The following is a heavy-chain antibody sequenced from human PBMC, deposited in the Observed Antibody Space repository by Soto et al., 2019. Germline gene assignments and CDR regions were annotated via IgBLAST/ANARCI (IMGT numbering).Heavy chain of an antibody. Sequence: SQTLSLTCAISGDSVSCNSAAWNWIRQSPSRGLEWLGRTYYRSKWYNDYTSSVRSRISIDPDTAKNQFSLQLRSVTPEDTAVYYCARDEDEYLGLNHWGQGIPVTVSS. D-gene: IGHD2-2*01. J-gene: IGHJ5*02. CDR3: ARDEDEYLGLNH. V-gene: IGHV6-1*01. CDR2: TYYRSKWYN. CDR1: GDSVSCNSAA.